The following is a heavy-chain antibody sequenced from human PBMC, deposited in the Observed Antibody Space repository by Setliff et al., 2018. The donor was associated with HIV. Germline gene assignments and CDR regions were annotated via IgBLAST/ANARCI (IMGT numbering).Heavy chain of an antibody. D-gene: IGHD4-17*01. CDR2: ITNTGSST. J-gene: IGHJ4*02. CDR1: GFTFSDYW. Sequence: PGGSLRLSCAASGFTFSDYWMHWFRLAPGKGLEWISHITNTGSSTNYADSVKGRFTISRDNAKYSLYLQMNTLRVEDTAVYYCMYGGRTATTHWGQGTLVTVSS. CDR3: MYGGRTATTH. V-gene: IGHV3-11*04.